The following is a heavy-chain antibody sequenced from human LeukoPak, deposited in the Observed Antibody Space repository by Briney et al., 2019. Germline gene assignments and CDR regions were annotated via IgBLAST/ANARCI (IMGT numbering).Heavy chain of an antibody. J-gene: IGHJ6*03. CDR2: ISVYNGKT. Sequence: GASVKVSCQVSGYMFTSYAIHWVREAPGQGLEWLGWISVYNGKTDYAEGLQGRVTMTTDRSTNTAFMELRSLRSDDTAIYFCARGSGSPYYYYMDVWGKGTAVTVSS. CDR3: ARGSGSPYYYYMDV. CDR1: GYMFTSYA. V-gene: IGHV1-18*01. D-gene: IGHD3-10*01.